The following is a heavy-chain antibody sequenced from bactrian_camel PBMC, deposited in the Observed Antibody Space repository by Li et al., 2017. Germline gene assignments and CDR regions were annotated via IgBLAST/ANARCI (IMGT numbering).Heavy chain of an antibody. Sequence: VQLVESGGGSVQAGGSLRHSCVASGYTDTPLCMSWFRQAPGKEREGVAAIYTGGGRPYYGDSVKGRFAISQDNAKNTAYLAMNSTNPEDTAMYYCAADSVGRCRARGWVERPSVAAYDYWGQGTQVTVS. CDR2: IYTGGGRP. CDR3: AADSVGRCRARGWVERPSVAAYDY. V-gene: IGHV3S40*01. J-gene: IGHJ4*01. D-gene: IGHD5*01. CDR1: GYTDTPLC.